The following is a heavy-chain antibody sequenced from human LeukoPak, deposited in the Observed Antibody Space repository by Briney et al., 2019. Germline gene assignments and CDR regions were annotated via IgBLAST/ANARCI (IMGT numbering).Heavy chain of an antibody. Sequence: GGSLRLSCTASGFTFGDYAMGWVRQAPGKGLEWVGFIRSKAYGGTTEYAASVKGRFTISRDDSKSIAYLQMNSLKTEDTAVYYCTTYYYDTSGYYYVEYWGQGTLLTVSS. V-gene: IGHV3-49*04. CDR2: IRSKAYGGTT. D-gene: IGHD3-22*01. CDR3: TTYYYDTSGYYYVEY. CDR1: GFTFGDYA. J-gene: IGHJ4*02.